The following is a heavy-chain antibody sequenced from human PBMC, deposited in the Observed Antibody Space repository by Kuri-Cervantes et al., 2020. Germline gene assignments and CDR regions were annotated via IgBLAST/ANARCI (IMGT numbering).Heavy chain of an antibody. CDR2: IIPIFGTA. V-gene: IGHV1-69*06. J-gene: IGHJ6*03. Sequence: SVKVSCKASGGTFSSYAISWVRQAPGQGLEWMGGIIPIFGTANYAQKFQGRVTITADKSTSTAYMELSSLRSEDTAVYYCARDEMWWLRFHRYYYMDVWGKGTTVTVSS. D-gene: IGHD5-12*01. CDR1: GGTFSSYA. CDR3: ARDEMWWLRFHRYYYMDV.